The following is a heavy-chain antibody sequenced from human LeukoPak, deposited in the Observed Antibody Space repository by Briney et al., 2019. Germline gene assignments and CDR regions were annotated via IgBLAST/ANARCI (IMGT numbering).Heavy chain of an antibody. CDR1: GFTFSTYE. V-gene: IGHV3-23*01. CDR3: AKDVLSTVDTMIVVVIPSGFDY. D-gene: IGHD3-22*01. Sequence: PGGSLRLSCAASGFTFSTYEMNWVRQAPGKGLEWVSAISGSGGSTYYADSVKGRFTISRDNSKNTLYLQMNSLRAEDTAVYYCAKDVLSTVDTMIVVVIPSGFDYWGQGTLVTVSS. CDR2: ISGSGGST. J-gene: IGHJ4*02.